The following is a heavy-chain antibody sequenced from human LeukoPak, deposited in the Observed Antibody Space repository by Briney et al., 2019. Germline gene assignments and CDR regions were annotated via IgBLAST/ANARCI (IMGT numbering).Heavy chain of an antibody. CDR2: IYYSGST. J-gene: IGHJ4*02. CDR1: GGSISSSDYY. D-gene: IGHD3-10*01. Sequence: SQTLSLTCTVSGGSISSSDYYWSWIRQPPGKGLEWIGYIYYSGSTYYDPSLKSRVTISVDTSKNQFSLKLSSVTAADTAVYYCASHFYGSGSWAFDYWGQGTLVTVSS. V-gene: IGHV4-30-4*01. CDR3: ASHFYGSGSWAFDY.